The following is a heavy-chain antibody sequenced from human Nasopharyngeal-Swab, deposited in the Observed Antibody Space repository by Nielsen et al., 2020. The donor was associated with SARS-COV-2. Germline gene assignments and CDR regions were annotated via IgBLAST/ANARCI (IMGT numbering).Heavy chain of an antibody. Sequence: GGSLRLSCAASGFTFSGYAMHWVRQAPGKGLEWVAVIPYDESDKYYADSVRGRFTISRDNSRNTLYLQMNNLRAEDTAVYYCARGTADYSNPSFDYWGQGTLVTVSS. J-gene: IGHJ4*02. D-gene: IGHD4-11*01. CDR3: ARGTADYSNPSFDY. CDR2: IPYDESDK. V-gene: IGHV3-30*03. CDR1: GFTFSGYA.